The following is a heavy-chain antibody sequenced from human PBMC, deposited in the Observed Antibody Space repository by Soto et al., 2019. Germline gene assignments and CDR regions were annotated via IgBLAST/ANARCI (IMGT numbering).Heavy chain of an antibody. J-gene: IGHJ4*02. CDR1: GGTFSTSS. D-gene: IGHD2-15*01. CDR3: ARDVVRSTAGDS. V-gene: IGHV1-69*01. CDR2: IIPIFTRT. Sequence: QLQLVQSGTEVKEPGSSVKVSCKASGGTFSTSSFVWVRQGPGQGLEWMGGIIPIFTRTNFAQKFQGRVTFSADESTRTTYMVLRSLTSEDTAIYYCARDVVRSTAGDSWGQGTLVTVSS.